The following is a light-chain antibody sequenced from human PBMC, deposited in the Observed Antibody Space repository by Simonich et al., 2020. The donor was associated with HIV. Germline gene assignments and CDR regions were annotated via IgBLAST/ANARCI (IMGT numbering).Light chain of an antibody. CDR1: QSVSSTY. CDR3: QQRCNWPPALT. V-gene: IGKV3-11*01. CDR2: DAS. Sequence: EIVLTQSPGTLSSSPGERATLSCRASQSVSSTYLAWYQQKPGQAPRLLIYDASNRATGIPARVSGSESGTDFTLTISSLEPEDFAVYYCQQRCNWPPALTFGGGTKVKIK. J-gene: IGKJ4*01.